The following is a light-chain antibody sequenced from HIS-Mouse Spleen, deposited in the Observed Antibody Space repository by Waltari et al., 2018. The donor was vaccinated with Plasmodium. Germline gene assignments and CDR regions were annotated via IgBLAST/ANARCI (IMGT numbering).Light chain of an antibody. CDR1: QSISSW. CDR2: KAS. Sequence: DIQMTQSPSTLSASVGDRVTITCRDSQSISSWLAWYQQKPGKAPKLLIYKASSLASGVPSRFSGSGSGKEFTLTISSLQPDDFATYYCQQYNSYSRTFGQGTKVEIK. V-gene: IGKV1-5*03. J-gene: IGKJ1*01. CDR3: QQYNSYSRT.